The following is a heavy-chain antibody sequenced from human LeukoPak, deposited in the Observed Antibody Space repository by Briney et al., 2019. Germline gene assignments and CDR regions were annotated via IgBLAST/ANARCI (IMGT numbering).Heavy chain of an antibody. CDR3: AKRAVAGTGRGFDI. Sequence: PGGSLRLSCAASGFTFSSYAMSWVRQAPGKGLEWVSAISGSGDSTDYADSVKGRFTISRDNSKNTLYLQINSLRADDTAVYYCAKRAVAGTGRGFDIWGQGTLVTVSS. D-gene: IGHD6-19*01. CDR1: GFTFSSYA. CDR2: ISGSGDST. J-gene: IGHJ3*02. V-gene: IGHV3-23*01.